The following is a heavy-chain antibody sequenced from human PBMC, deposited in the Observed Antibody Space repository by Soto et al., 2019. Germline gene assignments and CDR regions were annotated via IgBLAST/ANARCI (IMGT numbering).Heavy chain of an antibody. CDR2: IIPIFGTA. Sequence: ASVKVSCKASGGTFSSYAISWVRQARGQGLEWMGGIIPIFGTANYAQKFQGRVTITADESTSTAYMELSSLRSEDTAVYYCARDPVGLSRNSNGTDVWGQGTTVTVSS. D-gene: IGHD1-7*01. CDR1: GGTFSSYA. J-gene: IGHJ6*02. V-gene: IGHV1-69*13. CDR3: ARDPVGLSRNSNGTDV.